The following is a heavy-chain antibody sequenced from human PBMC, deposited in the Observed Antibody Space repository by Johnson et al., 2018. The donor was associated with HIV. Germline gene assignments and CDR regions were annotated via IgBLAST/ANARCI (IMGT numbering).Heavy chain of an antibody. Sequence: QVQLVESGGGVVQPGRSLRLSCAASGFTFSSYAMHWVRQAPGKGLEWVAVISYDGSNKYYGDSVKGRFTISRDNSKNTLYLQMNSLRAEDTAVYYCAKAEMTTVSRGAFDIWGQGTMVTVSS. CDR1: GFTFSSYA. V-gene: IGHV3-30*04. CDR2: ISYDGSNK. J-gene: IGHJ3*02. D-gene: IGHD4-17*01. CDR3: AKAEMTTVSRGAFDI.